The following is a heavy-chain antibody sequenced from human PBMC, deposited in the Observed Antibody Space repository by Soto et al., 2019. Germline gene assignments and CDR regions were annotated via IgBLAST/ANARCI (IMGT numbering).Heavy chain of an antibody. CDR1: GGSISSYY. Sequence: SETLSLTCTVSGGSISSYYWSWIRQPPGKGLEWIGYIYYSGSTNYNPSLKSRVTISVDTSKNQFSLKLSSVTAADTAVYYCAREGGKAAAIHWFDPWGQGTLVTVS. CDR3: AREGGKAAAIHWFDP. J-gene: IGHJ5*02. V-gene: IGHV4-59*01. CDR2: IYYSGST. D-gene: IGHD6-13*01.